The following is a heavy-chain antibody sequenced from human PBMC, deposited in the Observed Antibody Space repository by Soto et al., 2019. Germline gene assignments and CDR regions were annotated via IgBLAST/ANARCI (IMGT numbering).Heavy chain of an antibody. Sequence: PGGSLRLSCAASGFIFSSYWMNWVRQAPGKGLEWVANIKQDGSQEYYMDSVKGRFTISRDTSKNQFSLKLMSVTAADTAVYYCARDGSGRPATYWGQGILVTVSS. V-gene: IGHV3-7*03. CDR1: GFIFSSYW. CDR3: ARDGSGRPATY. CDR2: IKQDGSQE. D-gene: IGHD3-10*01. J-gene: IGHJ4*02.